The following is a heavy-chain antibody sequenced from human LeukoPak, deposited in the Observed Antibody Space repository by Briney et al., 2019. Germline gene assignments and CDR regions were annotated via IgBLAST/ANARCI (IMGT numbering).Heavy chain of an antibody. CDR3: ASGSYGEDY. CDR1: GGSISSGSYY. D-gene: IGHD5-18*01. V-gene: IGHV4-61*02. J-gene: IGHJ4*02. CDR2: IYASGST. Sequence: SETLSLTCTVSGGSISSGSYYWSWIRQPAGKGLEWIGRIYASGSTNYNPSLKSRVTISVDTSKNQFSLKLSSVTAADTAVYYCASGSYGEDYWGQGTLVTVSS.